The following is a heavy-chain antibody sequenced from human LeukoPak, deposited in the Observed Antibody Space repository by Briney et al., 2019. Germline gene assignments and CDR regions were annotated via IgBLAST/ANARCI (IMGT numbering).Heavy chain of an antibody. CDR1: GFTFSSYA. Sequence: GSLRLSCAASGFTFSSYAMNWVRQAPGKGLEWVSTISGSGASPYYAASVKGRFTISRANSKNIFYLQMNSLRVDDTAIYYCAKERGYGDYESFDFWGQGTLVTVSS. J-gene: IGHJ4*02. V-gene: IGHV3-23*01. CDR3: AKERGYGDYESFDF. D-gene: IGHD4-17*01. CDR2: ISGSGASP.